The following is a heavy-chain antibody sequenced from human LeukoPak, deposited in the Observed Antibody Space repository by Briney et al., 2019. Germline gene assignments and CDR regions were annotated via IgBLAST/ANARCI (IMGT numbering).Heavy chain of an antibody. D-gene: IGHD4-17*01. CDR2: INPNSGGT. CDR3: ARTDDYGDLYPFDY. V-gene: IGHV1-2*02. CDR1: GYTFTGYY. Sequence: SVKVSCKDSGYTFTGYYMHWVRQAPGQGLEWMGWINPNSGGTNYAQKFQGRVTMTRDTSISTAYMELSRLRSDDTAVYYCARTDDYGDLYPFDYWGQGTLVTVSS. J-gene: IGHJ4*02.